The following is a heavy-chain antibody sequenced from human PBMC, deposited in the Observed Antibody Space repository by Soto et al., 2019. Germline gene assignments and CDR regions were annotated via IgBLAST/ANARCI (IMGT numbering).Heavy chain of an antibody. CDR1: GFTFSSYG. CDR2: ISYDGSNK. Sequence: QVQLVESGGGVVQPGRSLRLSCAASGFTFSSYGMHWVRQAPGKGLEWVAVISYDGSNKYYADSVKGRFTISRDNSKNRLYLQMTGLRVEDTVVYYCAEDTDVSGSYIEGWFDHWGQGTLVTVSS. D-gene: IGHD3-10*01. J-gene: IGHJ5*02. CDR3: AEDTDVSGSYIEGWFDH. V-gene: IGHV3-30*18.